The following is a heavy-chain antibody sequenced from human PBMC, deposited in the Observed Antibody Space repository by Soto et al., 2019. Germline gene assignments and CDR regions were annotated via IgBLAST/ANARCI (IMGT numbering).Heavy chain of an antibody. V-gene: IGHV3-33*01. CDR3: ARDLVPRPRYCSSTSCYGPHFDY. D-gene: IGHD2-2*01. CDR1: GFTFSSYG. J-gene: IGHJ4*02. Sequence: SLRLSCAASGFTFSSYGMHWVRQAPGKGLEWVAVIWYDGSNKYYADSVKGRFTISRDNSKNTLYLQMNSLRAEDTAVYYCARDLVPRPRYCSSTSCYGPHFDYWGQGTLVTVS. CDR2: IWYDGSNK.